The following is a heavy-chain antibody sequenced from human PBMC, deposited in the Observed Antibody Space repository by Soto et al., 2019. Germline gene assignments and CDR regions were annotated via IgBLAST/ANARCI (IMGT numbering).Heavy chain of an antibody. D-gene: IGHD3-10*01. Sequence: EVQLVESGGGLVKPGGSLRLSCAASGFTFSSYSMNWVRQAPGKGLEWVSSISSSSSYIYYAASVKGRFTISRDNAKNSLYSQMNSLRAEDTAVYYCARVCYYGSGSSDYWGRGTLVTVSS. CDR3: ARVCYYGSGSSDY. J-gene: IGHJ4*02. CDR2: ISSSSSYI. CDR1: GFTFSSYS. V-gene: IGHV3-21*01.